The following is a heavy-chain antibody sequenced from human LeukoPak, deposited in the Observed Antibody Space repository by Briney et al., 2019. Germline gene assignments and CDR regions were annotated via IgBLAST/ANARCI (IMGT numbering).Heavy chain of an antibody. V-gene: IGHV3-48*01. CDR3: ARGYSGSYYNWFDP. CDR2: ISSSSSTI. J-gene: IGHJ5*02. Sequence: GGSLRLSCAASGFTFSSYSMNWVRQAPGKGLEWVSYISSSSSTIYYADSVKGRFTISRDNAKNTLYLQMNSLRAEDTAVYYCARGYSGSYYNWFDPWGQGTLVTVSS. D-gene: IGHD1-26*01. CDR1: GFTFSSYS.